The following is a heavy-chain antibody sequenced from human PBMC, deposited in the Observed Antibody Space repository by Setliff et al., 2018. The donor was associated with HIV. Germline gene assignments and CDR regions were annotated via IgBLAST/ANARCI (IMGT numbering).Heavy chain of an antibody. V-gene: IGHV1-18*01. CDR3: ATVQYSYGFFDY. D-gene: IGHD5-18*01. CDR1: GYMFKDYG. CDR2: ISGYDGGT. Sequence: ASVKVSCKTSGYMFKDYGISWVRQAPGQGLEWMGWISGYDGGTNYAQKFQGRITMTRDTSISTAYMELRRLRSDDTAVYYCATVQYSYGFFDYWGQGTLVTVSS. J-gene: IGHJ4*02.